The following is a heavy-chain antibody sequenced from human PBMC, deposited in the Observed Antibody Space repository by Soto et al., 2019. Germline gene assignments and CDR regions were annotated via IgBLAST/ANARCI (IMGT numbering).Heavy chain of an antibody. Sequence: SETLSLTCTVSGGSFSGYFWTWIRQPLGKGLEWLAEINHSGITNYNPSVESRVSMSVDTSKNQFSLRLYSVTAADTAVYYCVRGPYNYNSRYFDYWGQGTLVTVSS. J-gene: IGHJ4*02. V-gene: IGHV4-34*01. CDR1: GGSFSGYF. CDR3: VRGPYNYNSRYFDY. D-gene: IGHD1-1*01. CDR2: INHSGIT.